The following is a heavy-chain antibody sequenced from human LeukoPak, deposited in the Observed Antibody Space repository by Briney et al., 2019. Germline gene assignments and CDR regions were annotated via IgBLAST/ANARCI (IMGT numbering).Heavy chain of an antibody. CDR2: IYHSGST. Sequence: SETLSLTCAVSGGSISSGGYSWSWIRQPPGKGLEWIGYIYHSGSTYYNPSLKSRVTISVDRSKNQFSLKLSSVTAADTAVYYCARANVLTYGGNPYFDYWGQGTLVTVSS. J-gene: IGHJ4*02. V-gene: IGHV4-30-2*01. CDR1: GGSISSGGYS. D-gene: IGHD4-23*01. CDR3: ARANVLTYGGNPYFDY.